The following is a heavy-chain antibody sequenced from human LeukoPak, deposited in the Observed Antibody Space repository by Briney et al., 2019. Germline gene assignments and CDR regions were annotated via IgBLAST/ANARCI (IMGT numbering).Heavy chain of an antibody. CDR1: SRSISYYY. CDR2: IYNSGST. V-gene: IGHV4-59*01. CDR3: ARGGGYDILTANSKAFDC. D-gene: IGHD3-9*01. J-gene: IGHJ4*02. Sequence: SETISPTSTLSSRSISYYYWSWIRHPAEGGLGWDGYIYNSGSTNYNPSFKSRVTIPLEPPKNQSSRKLTSLTAADTAVYFCARGGGYDILTANSKAFDCWGQGTLVTVSS.